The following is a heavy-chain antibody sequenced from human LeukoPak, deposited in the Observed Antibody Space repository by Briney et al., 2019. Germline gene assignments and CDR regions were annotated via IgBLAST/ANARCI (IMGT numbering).Heavy chain of an antibody. CDR3: ARGQGGYDLRPFDY. Sequence: SETLSLTCTVSGGSISSYYWSWIRQPPGKGLEWIGNIYYTGNTNYNPSVKSRVTISVDTSKNQFSLKLSSVTAADTAVYYCARGQGGYDLRPFDYWGQGTLVTVSS. J-gene: IGHJ4*02. D-gene: IGHD5-12*01. CDR1: GGSISSYY. V-gene: IGHV4-59*01. CDR2: IYYTGNT.